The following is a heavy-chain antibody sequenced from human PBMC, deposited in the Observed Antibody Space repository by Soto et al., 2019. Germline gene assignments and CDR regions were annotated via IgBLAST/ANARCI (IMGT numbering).Heavy chain of an antibody. CDR2: ISGSGGST. Sequence: GGSLRLSCAASGFTFSSYAMSWVRQAPGKGLEWVSAISGSGGSTYYADSVKGRFTISRDNSKNTLYLQMNSLRAEDTAVYYCAKAIGPRGYFSGGSCYSGYYIDFWRQRTLVTVSS. D-gene: IGHD2-15*01. J-gene: IGHJ4*02. CDR3: AKAIGPRGYFSGGSCYSGYYIDF. V-gene: IGHV3-23*01. CDR1: GFTFSSYA.